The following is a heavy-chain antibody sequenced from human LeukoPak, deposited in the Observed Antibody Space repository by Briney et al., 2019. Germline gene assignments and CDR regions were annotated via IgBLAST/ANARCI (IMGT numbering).Heavy chain of an antibody. Sequence: GGSLRLSCAASGFTFSNYAMNWVRQAPGKGLEWVSAISGNGGSTYYADSVKGRFTISRDNSKNTLYLQMNSLRAEDTAVYYCAKMRGNSSSWYKFFRYYFDYWGQGTLVTVSS. CDR2: ISGNGGST. J-gene: IGHJ4*02. D-gene: IGHD6-13*01. CDR1: GFTFSNYA. V-gene: IGHV3-23*01. CDR3: AKMRGNSSSWYKFFRYYFDY.